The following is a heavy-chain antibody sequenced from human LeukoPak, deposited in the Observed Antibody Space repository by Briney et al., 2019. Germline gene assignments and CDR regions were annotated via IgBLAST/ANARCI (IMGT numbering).Heavy chain of an antibody. J-gene: IGHJ4*02. CDR2: ISTSGSNT. CDR1: GFTFSSYG. Sequence: GGSLRLSCAASGFTFSSYGMSWVRQAPGKGLEWVSSISTSGSNTDYADSVKGRFTISRDNSKKTLYLQMNSLRAEDTAVYYCAKGGSGWYYDYWGQGTLVTVSS. D-gene: IGHD6-19*01. V-gene: IGHV3-23*01. CDR3: AKGGSGWYYDY.